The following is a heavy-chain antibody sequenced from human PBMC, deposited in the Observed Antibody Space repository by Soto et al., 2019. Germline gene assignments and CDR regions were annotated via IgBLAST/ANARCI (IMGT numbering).Heavy chain of an antibody. J-gene: IGHJ6*02. D-gene: IGHD2-2*01. Sequence: QLQLVDSGGGVVQRGRSLSLSCAASGFTLSSYAVHWVRQAPGKGLEWVAVMSFDGSKASHADSVKGRFTISRDNSKNTVSLQMNSLRVEDSAVYYCARGPPGVVPGAIGSGGMDVWGQGTTVTVSS. CDR1: GFTLSSYA. CDR3: ARGPPGVVPGAIGSGGMDV. V-gene: IGHV3-30*04. CDR2: MSFDGSKA.